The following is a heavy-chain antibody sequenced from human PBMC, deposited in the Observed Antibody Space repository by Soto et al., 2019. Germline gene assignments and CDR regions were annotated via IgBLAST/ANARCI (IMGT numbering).Heavy chain of an antibody. Sequence: ASVKVSCKASGYTFTSYGISRVRQAPGQGLEWMGWIRAYNGNTNYAQKLQGRVTMTPDTSTSIAYLELGSLRSDDTAVDYCARDLGRTDSSGYYWFDPWGQGSLVTVSS. V-gene: IGHV1-18*04. CDR1: GYTFTSYG. J-gene: IGHJ5*02. D-gene: IGHD3-22*01. CDR3: ARDLGRTDSSGYYWFDP. CDR2: IRAYNGNT.